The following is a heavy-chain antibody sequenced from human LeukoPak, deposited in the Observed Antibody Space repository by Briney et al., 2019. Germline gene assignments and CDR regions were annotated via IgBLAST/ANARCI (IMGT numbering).Heavy chain of an antibody. J-gene: IGHJ4*02. CDR1: GGSISSYY. CDR3: ARSREEYSSSSLDY. V-gene: IGHV4-59*01. Sequence: PSEPLSLTCTVSGGSISSYYWSWIRQPPGEGLEWIGYIYYSGSTNYNPSLKSRVTISVDTSKNQFSLKLSSVTAADTAVYYCARSREEYSSSSLDYWGQGTLVTVSS. D-gene: IGHD6-6*01. CDR2: IYYSGST.